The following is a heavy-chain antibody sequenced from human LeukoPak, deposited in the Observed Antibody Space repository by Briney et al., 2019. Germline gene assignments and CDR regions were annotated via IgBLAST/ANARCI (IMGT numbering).Heavy chain of an antibody. D-gene: IGHD6-19*01. V-gene: IGHV3-23*01. CDR2: ISGSGGST. CDR1: GFTFSSYA. J-gene: IGHJ4*02. Sequence: GGSLRLSCAASGFTFSSYAMSWVRQARGKGGEGVSAISGSGGSTYYADSVKGRFTISRDNSKNTLYLQMNSLRAEDTAVYYCAKLEQWLAPYFDYWGQGTLVTASS. CDR3: AKLEQWLAPYFDY.